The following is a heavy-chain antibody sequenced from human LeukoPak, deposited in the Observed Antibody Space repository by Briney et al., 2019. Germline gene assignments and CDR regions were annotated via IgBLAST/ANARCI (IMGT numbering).Heavy chain of an antibody. CDR1: GYTFTSYD. CDR3: AADGPADLFDGSEDPPRDAFEI. D-gene: IGHD3-22*01. V-gene: IGHV1-8*03. CDR2: MNPNSGNT. Sequence: ASVKVSCKASGYTFTSYDINWVRQATGQGLEWMGWMNPNSGNTGYAQKFQGRVTITRNTSTSTAYMELSSLTSEDTAVFYCAADGPADLFDGSEDPPRDAFEIWGQGTMVTVSS. J-gene: IGHJ3*02.